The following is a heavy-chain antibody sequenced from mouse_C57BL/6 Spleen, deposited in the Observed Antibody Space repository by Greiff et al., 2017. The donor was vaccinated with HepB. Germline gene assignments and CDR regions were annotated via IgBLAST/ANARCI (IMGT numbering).Heavy chain of an antibody. D-gene: IGHD2-3*01. CDR3: ARHEEREDGYYAMDY. V-gene: IGHV1-62-2*01. CDR2: FYPGSGSI. Sequence: VHLVESGAELVKPGASVKLSCKASGYTFTEYTIHWVKQRSGQGLEWIGWFYPGSGSIKYNEKFKDKATLTADKSSSTVYMELSRLTSEDSAVYFCARHEEREDGYYAMDYWGQGTSVTVSS. CDR1: GYTFTEYT. J-gene: IGHJ4*01.